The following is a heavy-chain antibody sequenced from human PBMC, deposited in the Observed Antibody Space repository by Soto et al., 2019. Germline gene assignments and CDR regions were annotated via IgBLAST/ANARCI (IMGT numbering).Heavy chain of an antibody. D-gene: IGHD1-26*01. Sequence: PSQTLSLTCAISGDSVSSSSVTWNWIRQSPSRGLEWLGRTYCRSKWYNDYAESVKSRITINPDTSKNQFSLHLNSVTPEGTAVYYCVRLIGNSWLDFWGQGTLVTVSS. CDR1: GDSVSSSSVT. CDR3: VRLIGNSWLDF. J-gene: IGHJ5*01. CDR2: TYCRSKWYN. V-gene: IGHV6-1*01.